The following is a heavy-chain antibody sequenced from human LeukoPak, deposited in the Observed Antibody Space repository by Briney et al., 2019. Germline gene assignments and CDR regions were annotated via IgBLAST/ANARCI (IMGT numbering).Heavy chain of an antibody. D-gene: IGHD3-10*01. CDR3: ASGRRQGSGTYFDY. CDR1: GYSISSGYS. J-gene: IGHJ4*02. Sequence: SETLSLTCTVSGYSISSGYSWGWIRQPPGKGLEWIGSFYHSGSTYYNASLKSRVTISVDTPKNQFSLKLRSVTAADTAVYYCASGRRQGSGTYFDYWGQGTLVTVSS. V-gene: IGHV4-38-2*02. CDR2: FYHSGST.